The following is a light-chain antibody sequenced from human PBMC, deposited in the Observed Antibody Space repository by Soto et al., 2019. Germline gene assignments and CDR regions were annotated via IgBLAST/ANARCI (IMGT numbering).Light chain of an antibody. CDR2: NNY. CDR3: AAWDGSLNGVL. J-gene: IGLJ2*01. Sequence: QSVLTQPPSASGTPGQRVTISCSGSSSNIGSNTVNWYRQFPGTAPKLLIYNNYKRPSGVPDRFSGSRSATSASLAISGLQSEDEADYYCAAWDGSLNGVLFGGGTKVTVL. CDR1: SSNIGSNT. V-gene: IGLV1-44*01.